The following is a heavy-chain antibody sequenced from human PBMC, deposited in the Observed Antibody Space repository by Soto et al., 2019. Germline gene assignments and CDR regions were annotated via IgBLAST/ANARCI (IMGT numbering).Heavy chain of an antibody. Sequence: QVQLVQSGVEVEKPGASVKVSCKASGYTFTSYGISWVRQAPGQGLEWMGWISAYNGNTNYALKFQGRVTMTTDTSTSTAYMELRSLRSDDTAVYYCARDVPTVTTGGPDYWGQGTLVTVSS. V-gene: IGHV1-18*01. CDR3: ARDVPTVTTGGPDY. J-gene: IGHJ4*02. CDR2: ISAYNGNT. CDR1: GYTFTSYG. D-gene: IGHD4-17*01.